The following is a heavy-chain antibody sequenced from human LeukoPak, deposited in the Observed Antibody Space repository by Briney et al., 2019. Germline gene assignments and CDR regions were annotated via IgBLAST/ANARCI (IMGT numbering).Heavy chain of an antibody. CDR3: AKAVDYGDFRNAFDI. Sequence: GGSLRLSCAASGFTFANYAMSWVRRAPGKGLEWVSAISGSGGATYHADSVKGRFIISRDNSKNTLYLQMNSLRAEDTAVYHCAKAVDYGDFRNAFDIWGQGTTVTVSS. D-gene: IGHD4-17*01. CDR2: ISGSGGAT. V-gene: IGHV3-23*01. CDR1: GFTFANYA. J-gene: IGHJ3*02.